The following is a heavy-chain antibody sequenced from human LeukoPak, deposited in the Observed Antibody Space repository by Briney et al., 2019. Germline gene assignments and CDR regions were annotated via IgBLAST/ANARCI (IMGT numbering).Heavy chain of an antibody. V-gene: IGHV4-39*01. CDR2: IYFTGNT. CDR1: GGSISSSGYY. CDR3: ARTLTRSCSGATCYFTWFDP. Sequence: PSETLSLTCTVSGGSISSSGYYWGWIRQPPGKGLEWFGSIYFTGNTYYNPSLKSRVTLSVDTSKNQFPLKLTSVTAADTAVYYCARTLTRSCSGATCYFTWFDPWGQGALVTVSS. D-gene: IGHD2-15*01. J-gene: IGHJ5*02.